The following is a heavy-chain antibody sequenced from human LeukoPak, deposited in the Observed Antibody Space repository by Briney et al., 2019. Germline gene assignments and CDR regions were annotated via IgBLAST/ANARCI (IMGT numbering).Heavy chain of an antibody. CDR1: GFTFSSYA. D-gene: IGHD6-13*01. V-gene: IGHV3-23*01. Sequence: PGGSLRLSCAASGFTFSSYAMSWVRQAPGKGLEWVSAISGSGGSTYYADSVKGRFTISRDNSRNTLYLQMNTLRAEGTAVYYCAKAIAAPVWYFDLWGRGTLVTVSS. CDR3: AKAIAAPVWYFDL. J-gene: IGHJ2*01. CDR2: ISGSGGST.